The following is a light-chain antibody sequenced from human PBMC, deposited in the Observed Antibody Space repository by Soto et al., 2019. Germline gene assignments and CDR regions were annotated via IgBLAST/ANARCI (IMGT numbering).Light chain of an antibody. J-gene: IGKJ4*01. CDR3: QQYGYSPT. Sequence: IVLTQSSGTPFLSPGEKATLSCRASQSVSSYLAWYQQKPGQAPRLLIYDASNRATGIPARFSGSGSGTDFTLTISRLEPEDFAVYYCQQYGYSPTFGGGTKVDIK. CDR1: QSVSSY. CDR2: DAS. V-gene: IGKV3-20*01.